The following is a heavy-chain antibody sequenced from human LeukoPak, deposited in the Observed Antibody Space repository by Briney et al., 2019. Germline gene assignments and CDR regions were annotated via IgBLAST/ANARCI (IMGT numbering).Heavy chain of an antibody. CDR2: INPNSGGT. CDR1: GYTFTGYY. D-gene: IGHD6-19*01. CDR3: ARGIAVAGSPDY. Sequence: ASVKVSCKASGYTFTGYYMHWVRQAPGQGLEWMGWINPNSGGTNYAQKFQGRVTMTRDTSISTAYMELSRLRSDDAAVYYCARGIAVAGSPDYCGQGTLVTVSS. V-gene: IGHV1-2*02. J-gene: IGHJ4*02.